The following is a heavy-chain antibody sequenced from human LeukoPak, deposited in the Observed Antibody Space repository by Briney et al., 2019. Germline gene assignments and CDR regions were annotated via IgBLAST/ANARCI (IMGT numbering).Heavy chain of an antibody. D-gene: IGHD3-3*01. CDR1: GGSMSSSIDF. CDR2: IYHSGTT. V-gene: IGHV4-39*07. CDR3: ARGGPYYDFWSGPTSVDV. J-gene: IGHJ6*04. Sequence: SSETLSLTCTVSGGSMSSSIDFWGWIRQPPGEGLEWIGTIYHSGTTYYSPSLKSRLTISVDTSKNQFSLKLSSVTAADTAVYYCARGGPYYDFWSGPTSVDVWGKGTTVTVSS.